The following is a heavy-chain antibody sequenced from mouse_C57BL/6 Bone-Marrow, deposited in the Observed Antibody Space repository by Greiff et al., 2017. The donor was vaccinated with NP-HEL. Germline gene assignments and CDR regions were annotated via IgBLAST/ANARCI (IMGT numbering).Heavy chain of an antibody. J-gene: IGHJ3*01. CDR2: IYPGSGNT. CDR3: AREGVGWVPFAY. CDR1: GYSFTSYY. Sequence: VKLMESGPELVKPGASVKISCKASGYSFTSYYIHWVKQRPGQGLEWIGWIYPGSGNTKYNEKFKGKATLTADTSSSTAYMKLSSLTSEDSAVYYCAREGVGWVPFAYWGQGPLVTVSA. V-gene: IGHV1-66*01. D-gene: IGHD3-3*01.